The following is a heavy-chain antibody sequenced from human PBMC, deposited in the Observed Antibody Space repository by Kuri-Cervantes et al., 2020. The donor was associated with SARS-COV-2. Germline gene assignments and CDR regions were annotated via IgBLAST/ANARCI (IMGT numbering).Heavy chain of an antibody. CDR1: GGTFSSYA. D-gene: IGHD3-3*01. Sequence: SVKVSCKASGGTFSSYAISWVRQAPGQGLEWMGGIIPIFGTANYAQKFQGRVTITADKSTSTAYMELSSLRSEDTAVYYCARRHYDFWSGYYHDYWGQGTLVTVSS. J-gene: IGHJ4*02. CDR2: IIPIFGTA. V-gene: IGHV1-69*06. CDR3: ARRHYDFWSGYYHDY.